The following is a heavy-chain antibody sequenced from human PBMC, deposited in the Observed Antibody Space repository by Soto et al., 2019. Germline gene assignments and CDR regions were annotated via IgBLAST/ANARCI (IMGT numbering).Heavy chain of an antibody. Sequence: PXATLSLTCAVSGGSINSNCWSWVRQPPGEGLEWIGEIFHSGTVRYNPSLKSRATMSVDKSKNQLSLKVTSVTAADTAVYYCATYLTPYTFDYWGLRTLVTVSS. V-gene: IGHV4-4*02. J-gene: IGHJ4*02. D-gene: IGHD2-15*01. CDR1: GGSINSNC. CDR2: IFHSGTV. CDR3: ATYLTPYTFDY.